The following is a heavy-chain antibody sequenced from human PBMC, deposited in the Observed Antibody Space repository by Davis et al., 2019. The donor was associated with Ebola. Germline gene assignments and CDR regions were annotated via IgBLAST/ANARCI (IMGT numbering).Heavy chain of an antibody. V-gene: IGHV3-30*02. CDR3: AKGFYDFWSGYP. CDR1: GFTFSSYW. D-gene: IGHD3-3*01. J-gene: IGHJ6*02. CDR2: IWYDGSNK. Sequence: GGSLRLSCAASGFTFSSYWMSWVRQAPGKGLEWVAVIWYDGSNKYYADSVKGRFTISRDNSKNTLYLQMNSLRAEDTAVYYCAKGFYDFWSGYPWGQGTTVTVSS.